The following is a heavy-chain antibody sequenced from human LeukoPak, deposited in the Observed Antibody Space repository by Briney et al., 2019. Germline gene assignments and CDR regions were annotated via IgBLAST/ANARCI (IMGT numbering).Heavy chain of an antibody. D-gene: IGHD1-26*01. V-gene: IGHV3-66*01. CDR1: GFAVSTNY. J-gene: IGHJ5*02. Sequence: PGGSLRLSCAASGFAVSTNYLSWVRQAPGKGLKWVSIIFSGGSTYYADSVRGRFTISRDNSKNTVYLQVNSLRAEDTGIYYCARTTVLGATRWFDPWGQGTLVTVSS. CDR2: IFSGGST. CDR3: ARTTVLGATRWFDP.